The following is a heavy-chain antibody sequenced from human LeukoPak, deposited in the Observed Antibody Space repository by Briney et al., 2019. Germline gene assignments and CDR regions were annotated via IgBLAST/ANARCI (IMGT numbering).Heavy chain of an antibody. Sequence: ASVKVSCKASGGTFSSYAISWVRQAPGQGLEWMGGIIPIFGTANYAQKFQGRVTITADESTSTAYMELSSLRSEDTAVYYCATMVRGVRVWYYYMDVWGKGTTVTISS. CDR3: ATMVRGVRVWYYYMDV. CDR1: GGTFSSYA. V-gene: IGHV1-69*13. CDR2: IIPIFGTA. D-gene: IGHD3-10*01. J-gene: IGHJ6*03.